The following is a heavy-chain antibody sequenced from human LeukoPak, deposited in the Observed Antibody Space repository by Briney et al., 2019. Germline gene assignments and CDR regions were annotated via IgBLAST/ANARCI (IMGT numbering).Heavy chain of an antibody. Sequence: GGSLRLSCTASGFTFSSYVMHWVRQAPGKGLEYVSTIDGNGGSTYYANSVKGRFTISRDNSKNTLNLQMGSLRAEDMAVYYCARGGGYCSRTGCYGIDYWGQGTLVTVSS. V-gene: IGHV3-64*01. J-gene: IGHJ4*02. CDR1: GFTFSSYV. D-gene: IGHD2-2*01. CDR2: IDGNGGST. CDR3: ARGGGYCSRTGCYGIDY.